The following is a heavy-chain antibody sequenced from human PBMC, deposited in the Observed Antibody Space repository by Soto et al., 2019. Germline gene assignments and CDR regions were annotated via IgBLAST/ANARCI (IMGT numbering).Heavy chain of an antibody. CDR3: ARQASGYYYGWFDP. CDR1: GGSILDSTYY. CDR2: IVYSGGT. J-gene: IGHJ5*02. D-gene: IGHD3-22*01. V-gene: IGHV4-39*01. Sequence: QLLLQESGPGLVKPSETLSLTCTVSGGSILDSTYYWAWIRQSPGKGLEWIGTIVYSGGTFYTPSLKSRFTMSVDTSNNQFSLKLSSVTAADTAVYYCARQASGYYYGWFDPWGQGTLVTVSS.